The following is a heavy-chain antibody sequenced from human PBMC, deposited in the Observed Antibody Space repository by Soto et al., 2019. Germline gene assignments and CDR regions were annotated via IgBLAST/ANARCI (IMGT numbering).Heavy chain of an antibody. V-gene: IGHV1-8*01. J-gene: IGHJ3*02. CDR1: GYTFTSYD. CDR2: MNPNSGNT. D-gene: IGHD2-15*01. CDR3: ARAQDIVVVVVGSDAFDI. Sequence: QVQLVQSGAEVKKPGASAKVSCKASGYTFTSYDINWVRQATGQGLEWMGWMNPNSGNTGYAQKFQGRVTMTRNTSISTAYMELSSLRSEDTAVYYCARAQDIVVVVVGSDAFDIWGQGTMVTVSS.